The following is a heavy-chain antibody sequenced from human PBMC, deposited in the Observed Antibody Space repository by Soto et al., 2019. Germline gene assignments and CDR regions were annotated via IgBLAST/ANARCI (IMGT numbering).Heavy chain of an antibody. J-gene: IGHJ6*02. D-gene: IGHD4-4*01. Sequence: SETLSLTCAVYGGSFSGYYWSWICQPPGKGLEWNGEINHSGSTNYNPSLKSRVTISVDTSKNQFSLKLSSVTAAVTAVYYCARTGGSNYPNYYYYYGMDVWGQGTTVTISS. V-gene: IGHV4-34*01. CDR3: ARTGGSNYPNYYYYYGMDV. CDR1: GGSFSGYY. CDR2: INHSGST.